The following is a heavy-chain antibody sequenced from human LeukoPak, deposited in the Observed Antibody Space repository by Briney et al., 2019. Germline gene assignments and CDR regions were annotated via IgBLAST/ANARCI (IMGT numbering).Heavy chain of an antibody. CDR2: IYTSGST. V-gene: IGHV4-4*07. J-gene: IGHJ6*03. D-gene: IGHD6-13*01. CDR3: ARQTGYSSSWYQVYYYYMDV. Sequence: SETLSLTCTVSGGSISSYYWSRIRQPAGKGLEWIGRIYTSGSTNYNPSLKSRVTMSVDTSKNQFSLKLSSVTAADTAVYYCARQTGYSSSWYQVYYYYMDVWGKGTTVTVSS. CDR1: GGSISSYY.